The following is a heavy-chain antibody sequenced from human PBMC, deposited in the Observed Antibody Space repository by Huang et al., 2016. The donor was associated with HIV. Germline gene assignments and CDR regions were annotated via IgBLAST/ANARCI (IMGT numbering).Heavy chain of an antibody. CDR3: ARHDYDDRSGYGEYFQH. CDR2: MYYGGGP. J-gene: IGHJ1*01. Sequence: QLQLQESGPGLVKPSETLSLTCAVSGAPISNSSYFWGWIRQPPGKGLEWIGTMYYGGGPYYNPSLKSRATISGDTAKNQFSLKLSSVTAAATAVYYCARHDYDDRSGYGEYFQHWGQGTLVTVSS. D-gene: IGHD3-22*01. CDR1: GAPISNSSYF. V-gene: IGHV4-39*01.